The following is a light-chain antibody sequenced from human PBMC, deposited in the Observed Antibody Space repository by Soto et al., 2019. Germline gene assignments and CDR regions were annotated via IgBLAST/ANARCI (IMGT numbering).Light chain of an antibody. CDR3: QQYDKWPRT. J-gene: IGKJ1*01. CDR1: QNIINN. CDR2: FAS. V-gene: IGKV3-15*01. Sequence: EIVMTQSPGTLSVSPGERATLSCRASQNIINNLAWYQQKPGQAPRLLIFFASTRVTGIPARFSGSGSGTEFTLTINSLQSEDFAVYYCQQYDKWPRTFGQGTKVDIK.